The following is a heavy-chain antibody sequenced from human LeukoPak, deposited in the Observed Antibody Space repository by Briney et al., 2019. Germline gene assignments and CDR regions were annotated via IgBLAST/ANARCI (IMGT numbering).Heavy chain of an antibody. J-gene: IGHJ4*02. CDR3: ARGATTAFHFDY. Sequence: SETLSLTCTVSGGSISSYYWSWIRQPPGKGLEWIGTIYRSGSTYYNNLSLKSRVTISVDTSKNQFSLKLSSVTAADTAVYYCARGATTAFHFDYWGQGTLVTVSS. D-gene: IGHD1-26*01. CDR1: GGSISSYY. V-gene: IGHV4-59*08. CDR2: IYRSGST.